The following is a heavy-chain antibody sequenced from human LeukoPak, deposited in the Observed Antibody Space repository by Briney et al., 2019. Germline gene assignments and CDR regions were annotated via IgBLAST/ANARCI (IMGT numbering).Heavy chain of an antibody. D-gene: IGHD3-22*01. J-gene: IGHJ4*02. Sequence: GGSLRLSCAASGLTVSSNHMSWVRQAPGKGLEWVSIIYSGGSTYYADSVKGRFTISRDNSKNTLYLQMNSLRAEDTAVYYCARDSSGSDVWGQGTLVTVSS. CDR2: IYSGGST. CDR1: GLTVSSNH. CDR3: ARDSSGSDV. V-gene: IGHV3-53*01.